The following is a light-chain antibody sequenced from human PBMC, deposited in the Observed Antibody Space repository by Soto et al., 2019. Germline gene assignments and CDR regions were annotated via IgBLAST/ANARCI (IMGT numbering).Light chain of an antibody. Sequence: TQLTQSTSSLSASVGDRVSITGRASQVIGNYLAWYQQKPGKVPKLLIYGAYTLQSGVPSRFSGSGSGTDFTLTISSLQPEDVAIYYRQMYNSGRIPLALGTRLEIK. CDR1: QVIGNY. CDR2: GAY. CDR3: QMYNSGRIP. V-gene: IGKV1-27*01. J-gene: IGKJ5*01.